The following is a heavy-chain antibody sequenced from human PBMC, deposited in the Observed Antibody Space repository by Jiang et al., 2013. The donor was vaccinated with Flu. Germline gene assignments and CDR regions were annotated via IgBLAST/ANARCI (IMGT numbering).Heavy chain of an antibody. CDR1: GFSLNTRGMS. V-gene: IGHV2-70*12. Sequence: KPTQTLTLTCTFSGFSLNTRGMSVSWIRQPPGKALEWLALIDWADDKYYTTSLKTRLTISKDTSKNQVVLTMTKMDPVDTAKYYCRGTGPVLEGGFDYWGQGTLVTVSS. CDR2: IDWADDK. D-gene: IGHD1-14*01. J-gene: IGHJ4*02. CDR3: RGTGPVLEGGFDY.